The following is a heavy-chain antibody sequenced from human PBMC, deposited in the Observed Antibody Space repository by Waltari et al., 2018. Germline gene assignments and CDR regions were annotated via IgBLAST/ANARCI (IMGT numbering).Heavy chain of an antibody. V-gene: IGHV4-38-2*01. CDR3: ARGQQWLVPVDY. Sequence: QVQLQESGAGLGKPSETLSHTCAAPGYPISSGYYWGCVRHPPGKGLEWIGSIYHSGSTYYNPSRKSRFTISVDTSKNQFSLKLSSVTAADTAVYYCARGQQWLVPVDYWGQGTLVTVSS. D-gene: IGHD6-19*01. CDR1: GYPISSGYY. J-gene: IGHJ4*02. CDR2: IYHSGST.